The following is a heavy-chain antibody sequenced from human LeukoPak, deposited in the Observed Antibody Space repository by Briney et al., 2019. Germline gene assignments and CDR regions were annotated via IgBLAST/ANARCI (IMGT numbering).Heavy chain of an antibody. D-gene: IGHD6-13*01. V-gene: IGHV3-30*18. Sequence: GGSLRLSCVVSGFTFKTYSMNWVRQAPGKGLEWVALISYDGSDKIYTDSVKGRFTISRDNSESTLYLQMDSLRGDDAAVYYCAKAVGRISWSFDYWGQGALVTVSS. CDR3: AKAVGRISWSFDY. J-gene: IGHJ4*02. CDR1: GFTFKTYS. CDR2: ISYDGSDK.